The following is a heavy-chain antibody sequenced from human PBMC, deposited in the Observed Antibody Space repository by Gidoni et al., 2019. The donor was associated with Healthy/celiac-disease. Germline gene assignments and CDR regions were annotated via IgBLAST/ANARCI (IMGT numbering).Heavy chain of an antibody. V-gene: IGHV1-46*01. CDR1: GYTFTSYY. J-gene: IGHJ4*02. D-gene: IGHD3-10*01. CDR2: INPSGGST. Sequence: QVQLVQSGAEVKKPGASVKVSCKASGYTFTSYYMHWVRQAPGQGLEWMGIINPSGGSTSYAQKFQGRVTMTRDTSTSTVYMEPSSLRSEDTAVYYCARPHRITMVRGVIPPYFDYWGQGTLVTISS. CDR3: ARPHRITMVRGVIPPYFDY.